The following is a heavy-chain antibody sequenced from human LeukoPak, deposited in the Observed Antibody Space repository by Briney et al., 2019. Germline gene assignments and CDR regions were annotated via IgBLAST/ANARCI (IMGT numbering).Heavy chain of an antibody. D-gene: IGHD6-13*01. V-gene: IGHV4-59*01. J-gene: IGHJ4*02. CDR3: ARGRDSSSWYVDY. CDR1: GGSISSYY. Sequence: SETLSLTCTVSGGSISSYYWSRIRQPPGKGLECIGYIHYTGSTNYNPSLKSRVTISVDTSKNQFSLKLSSVTAADTAIYYCARGRDSSSWYVDYWGQGTLVTVSS. CDR2: IHYTGST.